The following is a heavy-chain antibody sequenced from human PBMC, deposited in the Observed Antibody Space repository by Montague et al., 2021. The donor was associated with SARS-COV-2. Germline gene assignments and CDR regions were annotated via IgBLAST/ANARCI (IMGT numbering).Heavy chain of an antibody. CDR1: GGSMSDHY. CDR3: ARAVSVRRAVNWFDP. J-gene: IGHJ5*02. CDR2: IYYSRGI. V-gene: IGHV4-59*11. D-gene: IGHD3-10*01. Sequence: SETLSLTCTVSGGSMSDHYWAWIRQPPGKGLEWLAYIYYSRGINSNSSLKSRVTMSVDTSKNQFSLTLTSVTAADTAVYYCARAVSVRRAVNWFDPWGQGTLVTVSS.